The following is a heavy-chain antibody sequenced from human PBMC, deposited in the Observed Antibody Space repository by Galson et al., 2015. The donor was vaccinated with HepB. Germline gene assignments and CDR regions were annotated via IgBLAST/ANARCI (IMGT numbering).Heavy chain of an antibody. V-gene: IGHV3-30*18. CDR3: AKEWIVVSSWSGYYYYGMDV. D-gene: IGHD6-13*01. CDR2: ISYDGSNK. J-gene: IGHJ6*02. CDR1: GFTFSSYG. Sequence: SLRLSCAASGFTFSSYGMHWVRRAPGKGLEWVAVISYDGSNKYYADSVKGRFTISRDNSKNTLYLQMNSLRAEDTAVYYCAKEWIVVSSWSGYYYYGMDVWGQGTTVTVSS.